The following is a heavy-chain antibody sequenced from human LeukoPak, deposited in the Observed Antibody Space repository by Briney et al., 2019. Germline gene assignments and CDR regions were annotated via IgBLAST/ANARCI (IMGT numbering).Heavy chain of an antibody. CDR3: AKMAGLDYEEYYLDS. D-gene: IGHD3-22*01. J-gene: IGHJ4*02. Sequence: PGRSLRLSCAASGFDFTRFAMSWVRQAPGKGLEWVSALGGTGYDIFYADSMKGRLHIPREDSKNTRYLQLNSLRVEDTAVYFCAKMAGLDYEEYYLDSWGQGTLLTVSS. CDR2: LGGTGYDI. V-gene: IGHV3-23*01. CDR1: GFDFTRFA.